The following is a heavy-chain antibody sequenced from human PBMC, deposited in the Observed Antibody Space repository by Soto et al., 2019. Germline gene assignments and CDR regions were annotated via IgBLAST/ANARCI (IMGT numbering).Heavy chain of an antibody. J-gene: IGHJ6*02. Sequence: AASVKVSCKASGYTFTSYAMHWVRQAPGQRLEWMGWINAGNGNTKYSQEFQGRVTITRDTSASTAYMELSSLRSEDTAVYYCARGNPNYYGMDVWGQGTTVTVSS. CDR2: INAGNGNT. CDR3: ARGNPNYYGMDV. CDR1: GYTFTSYA. V-gene: IGHV1-3*01.